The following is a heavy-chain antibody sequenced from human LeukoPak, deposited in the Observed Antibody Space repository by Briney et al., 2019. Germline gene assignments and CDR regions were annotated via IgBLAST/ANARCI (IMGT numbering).Heavy chain of an antibody. D-gene: IGHD1-26*01. Sequence: SETLSLTCTVSGGSISSGGYYWSWIRQPPGKGLEWIGYIYHSGSTYYNPSLKSRVTISVDRSKNQFSLNLSSVTAADTAVYYCARTNGPSGSFYFDYWGQGTLVTVSS. CDR3: ARTNGPSGSFYFDY. CDR2: IYHSGST. V-gene: IGHV4-30-2*01. CDR1: GGSISSGGYY. J-gene: IGHJ4*02.